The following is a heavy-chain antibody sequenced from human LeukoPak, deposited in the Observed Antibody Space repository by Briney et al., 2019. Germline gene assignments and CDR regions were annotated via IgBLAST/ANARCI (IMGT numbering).Heavy chain of an antibody. D-gene: IGHD3/OR15-3a*01. CDR3: ARLRTGRFDP. Sequence: SETLSLTCTVSGGSISNYYWNWIRQPPGKGLEWIGSIYYSGSTYYNPSLKSRVTISVDTSKNQFSLKLSSVTAADTAVYYCARLRTGRFDPWGQGTLVTVSS. CDR1: GGSISNYY. V-gene: IGHV4-39*01. CDR2: IYYSGST. J-gene: IGHJ5*02.